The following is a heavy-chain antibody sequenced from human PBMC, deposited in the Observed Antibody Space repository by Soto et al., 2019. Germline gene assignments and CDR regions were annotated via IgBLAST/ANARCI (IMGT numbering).Heavy chain of an antibody. V-gene: IGHV3-21*01. CDR1: GFTFSSYS. D-gene: IGHD6-19*01. J-gene: IGHJ4*02. CDR2: ISSSSSYI. CDR3: ASLIPRIAVAGTGFDY. Sequence: AGSLRLSCAASGFTFSSYSMNWVRQAPGKGLEWVSSISSSSSYIYYADSVKGRFTISRDNAKNSLYLQMNSLRAEDTAVYYCASLIPRIAVAGTGFDYWGQGTLVTVSS.